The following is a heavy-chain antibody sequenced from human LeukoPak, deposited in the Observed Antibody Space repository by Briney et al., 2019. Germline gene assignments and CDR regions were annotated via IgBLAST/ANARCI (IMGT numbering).Heavy chain of an antibody. J-gene: IGHJ4*02. D-gene: IGHD2-21*01. Sequence: SETLSLTCTVSGGSISSYYWSWIRQPPGKGLEWIGYIYYSGSTNYNPSLKSRVTISIDTSKNQFSLKLSSVTAADTAVYYCARETYCGGDCYWGPDYWGQGTLVTVSS. CDR3: ARETYCGGDCYWGPDY. CDR1: GGSISSYY. V-gene: IGHV4-59*12. CDR2: IYYSGST.